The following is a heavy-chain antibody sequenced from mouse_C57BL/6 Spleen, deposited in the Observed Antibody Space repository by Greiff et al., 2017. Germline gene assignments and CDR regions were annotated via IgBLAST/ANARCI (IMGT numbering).Heavy chain of an antibody. CDR2: IHPNSGST. V-gene: IGHV1-64*01. CDR1: GYTFTSYW. Sequence: QVQLQQPGAELVKPGASVTLSCKASGYTFTSYWMHWVKQRPGQGLEWIGMIHPNSGSTNYNEKFKSKATLTVDKSSSTAYMQLSSLTSEDSAVYYCERRRDYYAMDYWGQGTSVTVSS. CDR3: ERRRDYYAMDY. J-gene: IGHJ4*01.